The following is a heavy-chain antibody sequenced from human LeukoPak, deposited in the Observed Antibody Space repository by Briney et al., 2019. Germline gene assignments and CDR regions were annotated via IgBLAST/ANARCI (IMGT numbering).Heavy chain of an antibody. CDR1: GFTFSSYG. CDR2: ISNDGSDK. J-gene: IGHJ4*02. CDR3: ARAKGSSPFVDY. V-gene: IGHV3-30*03. D-gene: IGHD6-13*01. Sequence: GKSLRLSCAASGFTFSSYGMHWVRQAPGKGLEWVALISNDGSDKYYADSLKGRFTISRDNSKNTLYLQMNSLRADDTALYYCARAKGSSPFVDYWGQGTLVTVSS.